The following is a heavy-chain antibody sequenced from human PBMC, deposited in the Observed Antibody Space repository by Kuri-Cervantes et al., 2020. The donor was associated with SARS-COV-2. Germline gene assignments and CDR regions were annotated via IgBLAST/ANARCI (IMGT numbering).Heavy chain of an antibody. CDR2: ISSTSGNYI. D-gene: IGHD4-17*01. V-gene: IGHV3-11*04. J-gene: IGHJ4*02. Sequence: GESLKISCAASGFNFSDYYMSWIRQAPGKGLEWVAHISSTSGNYIYYADSVKGRFTISRDNAKKSLYLQMNSLRAEDTAVYYCARSPGDGDYDLFDYWGQGTLVTDSS. CDR3: ARSPGDGDYDLFDY. CDR1: GFNFSDYY.